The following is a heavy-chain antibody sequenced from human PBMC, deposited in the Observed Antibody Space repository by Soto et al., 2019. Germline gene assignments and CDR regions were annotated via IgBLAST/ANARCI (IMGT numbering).Heavy chain of an antibody. CDR3: ARVRGSKIQLWLEYYYYGMDV. J-gene: IGHJ6*02. CDR1: GGSFSGYY. CDR2: INHSGTI. Sequence: NPSETLSLTCAVYGGSFSGYYWTWIRQPPGKGLEWIGEINHSGTINFNPSLKSRLTISLDTSKKHFSLKLSSVTAADTAVYYCARVRGSKIQLWLEYYYYGMDVWGQGATVTVSS. V-gene: IGHV4-34*01. D-gene: IGHD5-18*01.